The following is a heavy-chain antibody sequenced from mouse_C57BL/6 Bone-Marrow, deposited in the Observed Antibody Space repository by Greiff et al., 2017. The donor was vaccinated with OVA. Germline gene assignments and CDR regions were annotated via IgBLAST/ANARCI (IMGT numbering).Heavy chain of an antibody. D-gene: IGHD4-1*01. J-gene: IGHJ1*03. V-gene: IGHV5-2*01. Sequence: EVQVVESGGGLVQPGESLKLSCESNEYEFPSHDMSWVRKTPEKRLELVAAINSDGGSTYYPDTMERRFIISRDNTKTPLYLQMSSLRSEDTALYYCARGGDLGYFDVWGTGTTVTVSS. CDR2: INSDGGST. CDR1: EYEFPSHD. CDR3: ARGGDLGYFDV.